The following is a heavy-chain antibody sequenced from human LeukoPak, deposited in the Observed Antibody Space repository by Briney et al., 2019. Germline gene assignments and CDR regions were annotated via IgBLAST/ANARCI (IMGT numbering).Heavy chain of an antibody. V-gene: IGHV3-9*01. J-gene: IGHJ6*02. CDR1: GFTFDDYA. CDR3: AKDEAVAGPYYYYGMDV. Sequence: GGSLRLSCAASGFTFDDYAMHWVRQAPGKGLEWVSGISWNSGSIGYADSVKGRFTISRDNAKNSLYLQMNSLRAEDTALYYCAKDEAVAGPYYYYGMDVWGQGTTVTVSS. CDR2: ISWNSGSI. D-gene: IGHD6-19*01.